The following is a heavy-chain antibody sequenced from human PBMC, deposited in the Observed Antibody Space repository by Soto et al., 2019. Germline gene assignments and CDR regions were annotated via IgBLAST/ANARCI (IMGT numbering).Heavy chain of an antibody. CDR3: ARGARTPFEFDY. J-gene: IGHJ4*02. V-gene: IGHV4-59*01. D-gene: IGHD1-1*01. Sequence: SETLSLTCTVSGGSISSYYWSWIRQPPGKGLEWIGYIYYSGSTNYNPSLKSRVTISVDTSKNQFSLKLSSVTAADTAVYYCARGARTPFEFDYWGQGTLVTVSS. CDR1: GGSISSYY. CDR2: IYYSGST.